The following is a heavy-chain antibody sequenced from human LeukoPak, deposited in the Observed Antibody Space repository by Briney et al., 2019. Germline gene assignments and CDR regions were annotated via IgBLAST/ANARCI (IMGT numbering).Heavy chain of an antibody. J-gene: IGHJ4*02. Sequence: GGSLRLSCAASGFTFSSYSMNWVRQAPGKGLEWVSSISSSSSYIYYADSVKGRFTISRDNAKNSLYLQMNSLRAEDTAVYYCARISPPPTRYCSSTSCYSPDYWGQGTLVTVSS. CDR1: GFTFSSYS. CDR3: ARISPPPTRYCSSTSCYSPDY. V-gene: IGHV3-21*01. CDR2: ISSSSSYI. D-gene: IGHD2-2*02.